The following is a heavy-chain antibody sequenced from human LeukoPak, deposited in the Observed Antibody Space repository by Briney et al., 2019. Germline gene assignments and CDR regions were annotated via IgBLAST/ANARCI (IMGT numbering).Heavy chain of an antibody. CDR2: ISSSSTTI. J-gene: IGHJ4*02. V-gene: IGHV3-48*01. D-gene: IGHD4-17*01. Sequence: GGSLRLSCAASGFTFSSYSMKWVRQAPGKGLELVSYISSSSTTIYYADSVKGRFIISRDNANNSLYLQMNSLRAEDTAVYYCARGDARTVTTTGVLGDYWGQGTLVTVSS. CDR1: GFTFSSYS. CDR3: ARGDARTVTTTGVLGDY.